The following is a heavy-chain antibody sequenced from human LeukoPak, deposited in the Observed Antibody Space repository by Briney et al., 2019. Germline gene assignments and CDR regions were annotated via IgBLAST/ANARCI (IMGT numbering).Heavy chain of an antibody. CDR1: GYTFTSYG. J-gene: IGHJ3*02. CDR2: ISAYNGNT. V-gene: IGHV1-18*01. D-gene: IGHD1-26*01. Sequence: ASVKVSCKASGYTFTSYGISWVRQAPGQGLEWMGWISAYNGNTNYAQKLQGRVTMTTDTSTSTAYMELRSLRSDDTAVYYCARVRMSGGSSDDAFDIWGQGTMVTASS. CDR3: ARVRMSGGSSDDAFDI.